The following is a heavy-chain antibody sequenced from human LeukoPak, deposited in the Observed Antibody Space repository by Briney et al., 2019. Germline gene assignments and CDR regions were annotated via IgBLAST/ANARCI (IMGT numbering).Heavy chain of an antibody. J-gene: IGHJ5*02. Sequence: PSETLTLTCTVSGCFISSYYWSWIRQPPGKGLEWIGYIYYSGSTNYNPSLKSRVTISVDTSKNQYSMKLSSVTAADTAVYYCARGTPAGHYNWFDPWGQGTLVTVSS. CDR3: ARGTPAGHYNWFDP. CDR1: GCFISSYY. D-gene: IGHD2-2*01. CDR2: IYYSGST. V-gene: IGHV4-59*01.